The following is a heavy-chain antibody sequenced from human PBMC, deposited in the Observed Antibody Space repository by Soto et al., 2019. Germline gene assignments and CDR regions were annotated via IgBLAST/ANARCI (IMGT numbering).Heavy chain of an antibody. CDR3: ARXWADDSSGYSYYYGMDV. V-gene: IGHV3-30-3*01. D-gene: IGHD3-22*01. Sequence: PGGSLRLSCAATGFTFSSYAMQWVRQAPGKGLEWVAVISYDGSNKYYADSVEGRFTISRDNSKNTLYLQMNSLRAEDTAVYYCARXWADDSSGYSYYYGMDVWGQGTTVTVSS. J-gene: IGHJ6*02. CDR2: ISYDGSNK. CDR1: GFTFSSYA.